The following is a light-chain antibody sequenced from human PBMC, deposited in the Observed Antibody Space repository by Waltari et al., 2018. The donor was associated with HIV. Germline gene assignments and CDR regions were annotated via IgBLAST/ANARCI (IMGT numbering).Light chain of an antibody. CDR1: QSVLYSSNNKNY. V-gene: IGKV4-1*01. Sequence: DIVMTQSPESLAVSLGERATINCKSSQSVLYSSNNKNYLAWYQQKPGQPPKLLIYCASTRESGVPDRFSGSGSGTDFTLTISSLQTEDVAVYYCQQYYSNSYTFGQGTKLEIK. CDR2: CAS. J-gene: IGKJ2*01. CDR3: QQYYSNSYT.